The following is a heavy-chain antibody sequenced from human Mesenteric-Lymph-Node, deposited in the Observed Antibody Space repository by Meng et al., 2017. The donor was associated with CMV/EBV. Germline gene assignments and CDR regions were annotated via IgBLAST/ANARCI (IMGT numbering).Heavy chain of an antibody. J-gene: IGHJ4*02. V-gene: IGHV1-69*05. Sequence: SVKVSCKASGGTFTNFAIIWVRQAPGQGLEWMGGFIPKMETGHYAQNFQGRVTFTTDEFTSTAYMDLRSLRSEDTAVYYCAIAGGGKGLQVWGQGTLVTVSS. CDR1: GGTFTNFA. CDR3: AIAGGGKGLQV. CDR2: FIPKMETG. D-gene: IGHD5-24*01.